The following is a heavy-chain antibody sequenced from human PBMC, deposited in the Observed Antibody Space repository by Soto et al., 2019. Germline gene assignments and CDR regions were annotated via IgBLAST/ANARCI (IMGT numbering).Heavy chain of an antibody. Sequence: SETLSLTCTVSGAPISSYYWSWIRQSPGKGLEWIGHVYYSGSTNYNPSLKSRVTISLDTSKNQFSLNLTSVTAADTAVYYCARRRDGYTGVWFDPWGQGIQVTVSS. D-gene: IGHD5-12*01. J-gene: IGHJ5*02. V-gene: IGHV4-59*01. CDR3: ARRRDGYTGVWFDP. CDR1: GAPISSYY. CDR2: VYYSGST.